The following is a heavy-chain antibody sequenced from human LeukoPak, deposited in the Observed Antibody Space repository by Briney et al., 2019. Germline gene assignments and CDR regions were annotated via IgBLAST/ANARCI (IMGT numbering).Heavy chain of an antibody. D-gene: IGHD3-3*01. V-gene: IGHV1-2*02. J-gene: IGHJ4*02. CDR1: GYTFTSYY. CDR3: ARGDFWSGYYRPADY. Sequence: PVASVKVSCKASGYTFTSYYMHWVRQAPGQGLEWMGIINPSGGGTNYAQKFQGRVTMTRDTSISTAYMELSRLRSDDTAVYYCARGDFWSGYYRPADYWGQGTLVTVSS. CDR2: INPSGGGT.